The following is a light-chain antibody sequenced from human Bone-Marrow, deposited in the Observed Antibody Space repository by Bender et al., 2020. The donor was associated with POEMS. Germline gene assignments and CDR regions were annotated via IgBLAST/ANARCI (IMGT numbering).Light chain of an antibody. Sequence: QSVLTQPPSASGTPGQRVTISCSGSSSNIGTNPVNWYQQLPGTAPKLLIYINNQRPSGVSNRLSGSKSGNTASLTISGLQAEDEADYYCCSYAGDSTYVIFGGGTKLTVL. CDR1: SSNIGTNP. J-gene: IGLJ2*01. CDR3: CSYAGDSTYVI. V-gene: IGLV1-44*01. CDR2: INN.